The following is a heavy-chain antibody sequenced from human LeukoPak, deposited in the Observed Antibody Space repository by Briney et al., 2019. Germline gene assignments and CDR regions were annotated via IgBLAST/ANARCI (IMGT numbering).Heavy chain of an antibody. J-gene: IGHJ4*02. CDR1: ADSFSSGGQY. CDR2: IHHSGRS. Sequence: SEPLSLPCTVSADSFSSGGQYWAWIRQFPGKGLESIGFIHHSGRSRHNPSLKDRVAISVDTSRKQFALKLSSVTAADTAMYYCARGGNRFGGFYFDYWGQGIQVIVSS. V-gene: IGHV4-31*03. D-gene: IGHD3-10*01. CDR3: ARGGNRFGGFYFDY.